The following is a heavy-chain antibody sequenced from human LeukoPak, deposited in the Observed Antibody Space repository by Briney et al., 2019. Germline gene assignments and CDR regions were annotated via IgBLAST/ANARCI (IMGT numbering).Heavy chain of an antibody. V-gene: IGHV4-59*01. CDR1: GGSISSYY. D-gene: IGHD6-13*01. J-gene: IGHJ5*02. CDR2: IYYSGST. CDR3: ARAPPAIAAAGTETLGFDP. Sequence: SETLSLTCTVSGGSISSYYWSWIRQPPGKGLEWIGYIYYSGSTNYNPSLKSRVTISVDTSKNQFSLKLSSVTAADTAVYYCARAPPAIAAAGTETLGFDPWGQGTLVTVSS.